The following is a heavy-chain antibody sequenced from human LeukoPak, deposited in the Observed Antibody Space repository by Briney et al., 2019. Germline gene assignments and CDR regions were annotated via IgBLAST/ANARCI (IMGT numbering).Heavy chain of an antibody. CDR2: INHSGST. V-gene: IGHV4-34*01. D-gene: IGHD3-10*01. J-gene: IGHJ4*02. Sequence: SETLSLTCAVYGGSLSGYYWSWIRQSPGKGLEWIGEINHSGSTNYNPSLKSRVTISVDTSKNQFSLKLSSVTAADTAVYYCARDLWFGELGYWGQGTLVTVSS. CDR3: ARDLWFGELGY. CDR1: GGSLSGYY.